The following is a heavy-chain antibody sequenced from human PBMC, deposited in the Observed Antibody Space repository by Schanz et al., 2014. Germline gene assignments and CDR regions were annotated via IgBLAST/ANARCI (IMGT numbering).Heavy chain of an antibody. CDR1: GFTFSRYA. CDR2: LSGSGGST. J-gene: IGHJ4*02. D-gene: IGHD3-9*01. Sequence: EVQLLESGGGLVQPGGSLRLSCAASGFTFSRYAMSWVRQAPGKGLEWVSALSGSGGSTYYADSVKGRFTISRDNSKNTLYRQMNSLRAEDTAVYYGAKQIHYDILTGTRNWGQGTLVTVSS. V-gene: IGHV3-23*01. CDR3: AKQIHYDILTGTRN.